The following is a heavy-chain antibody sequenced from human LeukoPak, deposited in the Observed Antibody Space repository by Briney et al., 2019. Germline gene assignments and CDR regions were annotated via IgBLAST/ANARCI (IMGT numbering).Heavy chain of an antibody. CDR3: AKLFAPVGATNFDY. CDR2: ISYDGSNK. Sequence: GGSLRLSCAASGFTFSSYGMHWVRQAPGKGLEWVAVISYDGSNKYYADSVKGRFTISRDNSKNTLYLQMNSLRAEDTAVYYCAKLFAPVGATNFDYWGQGTLVTVSS. D-gene: IGHD1-26*01. J-gene: IGHJ4*02. CDR1: GFTFSSYG. V-gene: IGHV3-30*18.